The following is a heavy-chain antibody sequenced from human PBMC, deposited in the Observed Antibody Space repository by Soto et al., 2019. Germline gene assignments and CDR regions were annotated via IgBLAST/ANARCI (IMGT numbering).Heavy chain of an antibody. J-gene: IGHJ4*02. CDR1: GGSISSYY. D-gene: IGHD3-10*01. CDR2: IYYSGST. CDR3: ARLILGDYYGSGSYYNSFDY. V-gene: IGHV4-59*08. Sequence: SETLSLTCTVSGGSISSYYWSWIRQPPGKGLEWIGYIYYSGSTDYNPSLKSRVTKSEDTSKNQYSLKLNSVNAADTAVYYCARLILGDYYGSGSYYNSFDYWGQGTLVTVS.